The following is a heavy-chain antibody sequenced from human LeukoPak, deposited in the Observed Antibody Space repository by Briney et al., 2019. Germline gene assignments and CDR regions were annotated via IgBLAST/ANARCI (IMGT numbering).Heavy chain of an antibody. J-gene: IGHJ4*02. D-gene: IGHD3-3*01. CDR1: GGSISSYY. V-gene: IGHV4-59*01. CDR2: IYYSGST. Sequence: SETLSLTCTVSGGSISSYYWSWIRQPPGKGLEWIGYIYYSGSTNYNPSLKSRVTISVDTSKDQFSLKLSSVTAADTAVYYCASSNYDPYYFDYWGQGTLVTVSS. CDR3: ASSNYDPYYFDY.